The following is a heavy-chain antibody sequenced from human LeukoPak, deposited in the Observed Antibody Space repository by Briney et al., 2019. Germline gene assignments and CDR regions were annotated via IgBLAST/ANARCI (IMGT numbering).Heavy chain of an antibody. CDR3: ARDYGDAFDV. J-gene: IGHJ3*01. D-gene: IGHD4-17*01. CDR2: IDSDGSST. CDR1: GFTFSNYW. Sequence: GGSLRLSCAASGFTFSNYWMHWVRQAPGKGLVWVSLIDSDGSSTNYADSVKGRFTIYRDNAKNTLYLQMSSLRAEDTAVYYCARDYGDAFDVWGQGTMVTVSS. V-gene: IGHV3-74*01.